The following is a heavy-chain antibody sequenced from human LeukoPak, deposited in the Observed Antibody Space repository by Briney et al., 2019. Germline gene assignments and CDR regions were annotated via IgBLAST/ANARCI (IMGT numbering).Heavy chain of an antibody. CDR2: IHNSGTS. Sequence: SETLSLTCTVSDDSISDYYRGWIRQPPGKGLEWIGYIHNSGTSTYNLSLKSRVTISADTSKNQFSLKLNSMTTADTAVYYCARVGRYCSSTSCYASFCDYWGQGTLVTVSS. CDR3: ARVGRYCSSTSCYASFCDY. D-gene: IGHD2-2*01. J-gene: IGHJ4*02. CDR1: DDSISDYY. V-gene: IGHV4-59*01.